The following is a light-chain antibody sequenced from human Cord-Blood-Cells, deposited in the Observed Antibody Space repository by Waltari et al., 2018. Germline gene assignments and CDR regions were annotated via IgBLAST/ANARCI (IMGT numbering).Light chain of an antibody. CDR2: YES. J-gene: IGLJ1*01. V-gene: IGLV3-21*04. CDR1: NIGSKS. Sequence: SYVLTQPPPVSVAPGKPARITSGGNNIGSKSVHWYQQKPGQAPGRVIFYESERPSGIPERVSGSNSGNTATLTISRVGAGDEADYYCQVWDSSSDHYVIGTGSKVTVL. CDR3: QVWDSSSDHYV.